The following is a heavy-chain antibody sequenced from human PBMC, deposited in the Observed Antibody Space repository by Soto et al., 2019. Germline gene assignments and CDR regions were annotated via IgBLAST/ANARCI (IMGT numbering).Heavy chain of an antibody. CDR2: IYHSGST. J-gene: IGHJ4*02. D-gene: IGHD3-10*01. CDR1: GGSISSGGYY. Sequence: SETLSLTCTVSGGSISSGGYYWSWIRQPPGKGLEWIGDIYHSGSTNYNPSLKSRVTISVDKSKNQFSLKLTSMTAADTAVYYCARHNYGSGSTYFDYWGQGTLVTVSS. V-gene: IGHV4-39*01. CDR3: ARHNYGSGSTYFDY.